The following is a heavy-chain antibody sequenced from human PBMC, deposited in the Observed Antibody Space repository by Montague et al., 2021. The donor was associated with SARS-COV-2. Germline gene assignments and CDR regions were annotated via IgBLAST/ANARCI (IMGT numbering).Heavy chain of an antibody. V-gene: IGHV4-4*07. CDR3: VRDQGRSNWNYPDY. CDR2: IYNSGST. J-gene: IGHJ4*02. Sequence: SETLSLTCTVSDGSISGYYWSWFRQSAGKGLEWIGRIYNSGSTXXXPSXXXRVTMSVDTSKNQFSLKLSSVTAADTAVYYCVRDQGRSNWNYPDYWGQGTLVTVS. CDR1: DGSISGYY. D-gene: IGHD1-20*01.